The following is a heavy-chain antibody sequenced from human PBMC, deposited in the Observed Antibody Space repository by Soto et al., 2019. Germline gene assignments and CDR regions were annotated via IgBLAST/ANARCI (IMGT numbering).Heavy chain of an antibody. Sequence: ASVKVSCKTSGYNFTNFDINWVRQAPGRGLVWMGWMNPSSGETGSAQNFQGGVTMTRDISTRTFFMQLTSLRSEDTAIYYCARLAEYCNGIKCYSNFDFWGRGTQVTVSS. J-gene: IGHJ4*01. CDR3: ARLAEYCNGIKCYSNFDF. CDR2: MNPSSGET. CDR1: GYNFTNFD. D-gene: IGHD2-15*01. V-gene: IGHV1-8*01.